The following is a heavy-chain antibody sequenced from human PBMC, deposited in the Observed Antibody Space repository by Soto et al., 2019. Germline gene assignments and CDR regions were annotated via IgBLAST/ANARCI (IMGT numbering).Heavy chain of an antibody. D-gene: IGHD2-21*01. Sequence: QVQLVQSGAEVKKPGSSVKVSCKASGGTFSSYAISWVRQAPGQGLEWMGGIIPIFGTANYAQKFQGRVTITADESTSTAYVELSSLRSEDTAVYYCARLLCPMCYYGMDVWGQGTTVTVSS. V-gene: IGHV1-69*12. J-gene: IGHJ6*02. CDR2: IIPIFGTA. CDR1: GGTFSSYA. CDR3: ARLLCPMCYYGMDV.